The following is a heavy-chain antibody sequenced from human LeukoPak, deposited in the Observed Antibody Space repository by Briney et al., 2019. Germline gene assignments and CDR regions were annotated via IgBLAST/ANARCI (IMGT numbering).Heavy chain of an antibody. CDR3: ARNPLVVVPAVSVGDGFDI. J-gene: IGHJ3*02. CDR2: IYPGDSDT. D-gene: IGHD2-2*01. Sequence: GESLKISCKGSGYSFTTYWIGWVRQMPGKGLEWMGIIYPGDSDTRYSPSFQGQVTISADKSISTAYLQWSSLKASDTAMYYCARNPLVVVPAVSVGDGFDIWGQGTMVTVSS. V-gene: IGHV5-51*01. CDR1: GYSFTTYW.